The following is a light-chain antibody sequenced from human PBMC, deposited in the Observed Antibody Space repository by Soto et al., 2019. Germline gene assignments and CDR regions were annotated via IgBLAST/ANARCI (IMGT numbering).Light chain of an antibody. V-gene: IGKV2-28*01. CDR2: LAS. CDR1: QSIPYRNGNNY. Sequence: IVLSQTALSLVVTPGEPSSISCRSGQSIPYRNGNNYLAWYRQRPGQSPQLLIYLASNRAPGVPDRFSGSGSGTDFTLTISRVEAEDAGVYYCMQGLHDITFGQGTRLEI. CDR3: MQGLHDIT. J-gene: IGKJ5*01.